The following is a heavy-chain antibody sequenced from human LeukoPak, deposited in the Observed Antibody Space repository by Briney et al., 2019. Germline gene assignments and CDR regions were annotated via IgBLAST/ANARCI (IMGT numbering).Heavy chain of an antibody. J-gene: IGHJ3*02. V-gene: IGHV4-39*01. CDR2: IHYSGST. Sequence: SETLSLTCTVSGGSISSSSHYWGRIRQPPGKGLEWIASIHYSGSTNYNPSLKSRVTISVDTSKNQVSLKLSSVTAADTAVYYCAKHESLIAFDIWGQGTMVTVSS. CDR1: GGSISSSSHY. CDR3: AKHESLIAFDI.